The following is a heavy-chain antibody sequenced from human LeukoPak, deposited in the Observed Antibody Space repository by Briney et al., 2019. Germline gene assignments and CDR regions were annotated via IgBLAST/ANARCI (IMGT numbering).Heavy chain of an antibody. CDR3: ARENIAAPFFDY. V-gene: IGHV4-4*07. CDR1: GASISSNY. CDR2: IYASGTT. Sequence: SETLSLTCAVSGASISSNYWSWIRQPAGKGLEWLGRIYASGTTNYNPALTSRVTLSVDKSKNHFSLNPSSVTAADTAVYFCARENIAAPFFDYWGQGTLVTVSS. J-gene: IGHJ4*02. D-gene: IGHD6-13*01.